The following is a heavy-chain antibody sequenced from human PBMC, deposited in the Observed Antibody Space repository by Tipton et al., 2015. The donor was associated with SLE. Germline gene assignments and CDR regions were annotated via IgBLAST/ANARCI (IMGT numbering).Heavy chain of an antibody. Sequence: LRLSCTVSGGSISSHYWSWIRQPPGKGLEWIGYIYYSGSTNYNPSLKSRVTISVDTSKNQFSLKLSSVTAADTAVYYCASLRWPFDYWGQGTLVTVSS. CDR2: IYYSGST. CDR3: ASLRWPFDY. V-gene: IGHV4-59*11. J-gene: IGHJ4*02. D-gene: IGHD6-13*01. CDR1: GGSISSHY.